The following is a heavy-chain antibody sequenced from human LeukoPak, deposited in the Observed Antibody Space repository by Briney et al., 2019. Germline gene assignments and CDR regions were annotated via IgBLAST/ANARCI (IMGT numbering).Heavy chain of an antibody. D-gene: IGHD6-19*01. J-gene: IGHJ4*02. V-gene: IGHV4-59*01. Sequence: SETLSLTCAVYGGSFSGYYWSWIRQPPGKGLEWIGYIYYSGSTKYNPSLKSRVTISVDTSKNQFSLKLSSVTTADTAVYYCARDSAVAGYLDYWGQGTLVTVSS. CDR3: ARDSAVAGYLDY. CDR1: GGSFSGYY. CDR2: IYYSGST.